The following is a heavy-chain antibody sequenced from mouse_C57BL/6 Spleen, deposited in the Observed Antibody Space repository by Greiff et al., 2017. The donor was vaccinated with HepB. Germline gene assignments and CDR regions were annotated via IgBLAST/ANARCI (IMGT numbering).Heavy chain of an antibody. CDR1: GYTFTSYW. CDR3: ARVGYGGAMDY. D-gene: IGHD1-1*01. CDR2: IDPSDSYT. J-gene: IGHJ4*01. Sequence: QVQLQQPGAELVKPGASVKLSCKASGYTFTSYWMQWVKQRPGQGLEWIGEIDPSDSYTNYNQKFKGKATLTVDTSSSTAYMQLSSLTSEDSAVYYCARVGYGGAMDYWGQGTSVTVSS. V-gene: IGHV1-50*01.